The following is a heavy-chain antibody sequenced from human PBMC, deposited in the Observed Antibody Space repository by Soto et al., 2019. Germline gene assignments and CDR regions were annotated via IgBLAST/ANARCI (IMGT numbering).Heavy chain of an antibody. CDR3: AKDHYYDVGGPDI. V-gene: IGHV3-30*18. D-gene: IGHD3-16*01. CDR2: ISYDGSNI. Sequence: PGGSLRLSCAASGFTFSSYGMHWVRQAPGKGPEWVAVISYDGSNINYADSVKGRFTISRDNSESTVFLQMNSLRPEDTALYYCAKDHYYDVGGPDIWGLGTLVTVSS. J-gene: IGHJ4*02. CDR1: GFTFSSYG.